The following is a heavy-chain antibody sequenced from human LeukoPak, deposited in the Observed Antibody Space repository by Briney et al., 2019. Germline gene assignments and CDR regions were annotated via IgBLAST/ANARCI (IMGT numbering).Heavy chain of an antibody. CDR3: ARRTTVVGPAPFDH. J-gene: IGHJ4*02. CDR1: GFSFSIYA. Sequence: PGASLRLSCAASGFSFSIYAISWVRQAPGKGLEWVSAISPGGDTIYYLDSVKGRFTISRDNSKNTLYLQMNSLRAEDTAVYYCARRTTVVGPAPFDHWGQGTLVTVSS. CDR2: ISPGGDTI. V-gene: IGHV3-23*01. D-gene: IGHD4-23*01.